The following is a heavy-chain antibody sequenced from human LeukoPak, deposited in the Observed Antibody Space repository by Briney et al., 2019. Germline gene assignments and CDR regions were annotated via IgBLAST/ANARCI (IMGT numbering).Heavy chain of an antibody. J-gene: IGHJ4*02. CDR1: GFDFSTYA. Sequence: GGSLRLSCAASGFDFSTYAMAWVRQAPGRGLEWVSVIAAGGGSIQYADAVQGRFTISRDNSKNTLYLQMNSLRGEDTALYYCAKYCGGDCFRNFDYWGQGSLVTVSS. CDR3: AKYCGGDCFRNFDY. CDR2: IAAGGGSI. D-gene: IGHD2-21*02. V-gene: IGHV3-23*01.